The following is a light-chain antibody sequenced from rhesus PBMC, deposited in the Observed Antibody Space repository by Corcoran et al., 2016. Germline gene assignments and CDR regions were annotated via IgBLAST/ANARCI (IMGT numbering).Light chain of an antibody. CDR2: YTT. Sequence: DIQMSQSPSSLSASVGDRVTITCRASQGISSYLNWYQQKPGKAPKLLIYYTTSLASGVPTRFSGSGSGTEFTLTISSLQPEDVATYYCQQGNSNPPLTFGGGTKVEIK. J-gene: IGKJ4*01. CDR3: QQGNSNPPLT. CDR1: QGISSY. V-gene: IGKV1-32*02.